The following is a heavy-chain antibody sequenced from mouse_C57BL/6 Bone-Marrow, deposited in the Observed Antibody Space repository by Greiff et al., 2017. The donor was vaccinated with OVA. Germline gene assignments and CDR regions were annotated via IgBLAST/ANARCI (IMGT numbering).Heavy chain of an antibody. V-gene: IGHV1-63*01. CDR1: GYTFTNYW. J-gene: IGHJ3*01. Sequence: QVQLQPSGAELVRPGTSVKMSCKASGYTFTNYWIGWAKQRPGHGLEWIGDIYPGGGYTNYNEKFKGKATLTADKSSSTAYMQFSSLTSEDSAIYYCAYGSSPAWFAYWGQGTLVTVSA. CDR3: AYGSSPAWFAY. D-gene: IGHD1-1*01. CDR2: IYPGGGYT.